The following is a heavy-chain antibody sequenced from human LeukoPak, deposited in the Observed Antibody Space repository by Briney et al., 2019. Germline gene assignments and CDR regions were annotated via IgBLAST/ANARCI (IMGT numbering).Heavy chain of an antibody. V-gene: IGHV4-30-2*01. D-gene: IGHD3-10*02. CDR1: GGSISSGGYS. CDR3: ARVDGYVADY. J-gene: IGHJ4*02. CDR2: IYHSGST. Sequence: SETPSLTCAASGGSISSGGYSWSWIRQPPGKGLEWIGYIYHSGSTYYNPSLKSRVTISVDRSKNQFSLKLSSVTAADTAVYYCARVDGYVADYWGQGTLVTVSS.